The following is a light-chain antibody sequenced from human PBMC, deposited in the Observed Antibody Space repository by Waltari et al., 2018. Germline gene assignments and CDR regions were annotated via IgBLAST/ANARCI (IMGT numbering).Light chain of an antibody. CDR1: SSAVGGYNY. CDR3: SSYTSSSTVV. J-gene: IGLJ2*01. V-gene: IGLV2-14*01. Sequence: QSALTQPASVSGSPGQSITIPCPGTSSAVGGYNYVSWYQQHPGKAPKPMIYGVSNRPSGVSNRFSGSKSGNTASLTISGLQAEDEADYYCSSYTSSSTVVFGGGTKLTVL. CDR2: GVS.